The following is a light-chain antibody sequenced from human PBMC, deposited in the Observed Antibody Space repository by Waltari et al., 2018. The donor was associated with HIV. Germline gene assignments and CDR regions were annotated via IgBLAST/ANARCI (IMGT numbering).Light chain of an antibody. Sequence: SYELAQPPSVSVSPGQTAIISCSGDELGNKDACWYQQKPGQSPVLVIFQSKRRPSGIPERFSGSNSGNTATLTISGAQAVDEADYYCQAWDSNTAVFGGGTKLIVL. V-gene: IGLV3-1*01. CDR2: QSK. CDR3: QAWDSNTAV. J-gene: IGLJ2*01. CDR1: ELGNKD.